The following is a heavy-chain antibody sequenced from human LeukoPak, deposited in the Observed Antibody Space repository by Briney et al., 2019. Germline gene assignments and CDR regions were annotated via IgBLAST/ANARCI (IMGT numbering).Heavy chain of an antibody. CDR1: GFTFSSYS. D-gene: IGHD1-26*01. Sequence: GGSLRLSCAASGFTFSSYSMNWVRQAPGKGLEWVSSISSSSSYIYYADSVKGRFTISRDNAKNSLYLQMNSLRVEDMALYYCAKGVGTSYHYHMDVWGKGTTVIVSS. CDR2: ISSSSSYI. V-gene: IGHV3-21*04. CDR3: AKGVGTSYHYHMDV. J-gene: IGHJ6*03.